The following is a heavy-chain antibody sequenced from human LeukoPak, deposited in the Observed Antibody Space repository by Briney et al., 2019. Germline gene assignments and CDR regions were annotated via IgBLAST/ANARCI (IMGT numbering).Heavy chain of an antibody. Sequence: GGSLRLSCAASGFTFSSYAMHWVRQAPGKGLEWVAVISYDGSNKYYADSVKGRFTISRDNSKNTLYLQMNSLRAEDTAVYYCARGEGYCSSTSCYAIDYWGQGTLVTVSS. CDR2: ISYDGSNK. V-gene: IGHV3-30-3*01. CDR1: GFTFSSYA. CDR3: ARGEGYCSSTSCYAIDY. D-gene: IGHD2-2*01. J-gene: IGHJ4*02.